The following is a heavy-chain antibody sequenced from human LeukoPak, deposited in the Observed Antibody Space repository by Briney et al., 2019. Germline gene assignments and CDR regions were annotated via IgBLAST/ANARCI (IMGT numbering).Heavy chain of an antibody. D-gene: IGHD6-13*01. Sequence: PGGSLRLSCAASGFTFSSYSMNWVRQAPGKGLEWVSSISSSSSYIYYADSVKGRFTISRDNAKNSLYLQMNSLRMEDTAVYYCARASSSWYSAFDIWGQGTMVTVSS. CDR1: GFTFSSYS. CDR3: ARASSSWYSAFDI. V-gene: IGHV3-21*01. J-gene: IGHJ3*02. CDR2: ISSSSSYI.